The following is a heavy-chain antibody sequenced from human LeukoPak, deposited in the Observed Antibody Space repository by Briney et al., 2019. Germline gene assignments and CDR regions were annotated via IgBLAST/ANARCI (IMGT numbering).Heavy chain of an antibody. Sequence: GGSLRLSCAASGFTFSSYEMNWVRQAPGRGLEWVSYISSSGSTIYYADSVKGRFTISRDNAKNSLYLQMNSLRAEDTAVYYCARDSFFGYYYYYMDVWGKGTTVTISS. V-gene: IGHV3-48*03. CDR2: ISSSGSTI. CDR3: ARDSFFGYYYYYMDV. J-gene: IGHJ6*03. CDR1: GFTFSSYE. D-gene: IGHD3-3*01.